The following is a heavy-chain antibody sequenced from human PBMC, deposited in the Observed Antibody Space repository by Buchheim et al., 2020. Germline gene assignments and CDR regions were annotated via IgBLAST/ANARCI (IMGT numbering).Heavy chain of an antibody. V-gene: IGHV4-59*01. Sequence: QVQLQESGPGLVKPSETLSLTCTVSGGSISSYFWGWIRQPPGKGLEWIGYIYYSGSTNYNPSLKSRVTTSVDTSKNQSSLKLSSVTAADTAVYYCAGVPDSRAGGFDYWGQGTL. J-gene: IGHJ4*02. CDR2: IYYSGST. CDR1: GGSISSYF. D-gene: IGHD6-13*01. CDR3: AGVPDSRAGGFDY.